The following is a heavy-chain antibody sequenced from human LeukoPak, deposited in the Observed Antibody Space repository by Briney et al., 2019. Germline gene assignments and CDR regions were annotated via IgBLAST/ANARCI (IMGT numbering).Heavy chain of an antibody. CDR1: GYTFTSYG. CDR3: ARASINQLLPDKYYYYYMDV. Sequence: ASVKVSCKASGYTFTSYGISWVQQAPGQGLEWMGWISAYNGNTNYAQKLQGRVTMTTDTSTSTAYMELRSLRSDDTAVYYCARASINQLLPDKYYYYYMDVWGKGTTVTISS. V-gene: IGHV1-18*01. CDR2: ISAYNGNT. D-gene: IGHD2-2*01. J-gene: IGHJ6*03.